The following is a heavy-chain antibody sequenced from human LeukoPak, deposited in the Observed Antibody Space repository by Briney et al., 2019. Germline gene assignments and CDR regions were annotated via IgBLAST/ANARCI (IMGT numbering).Heavy chain of an antibody. J-gene: IGHJ3*02. V-gene: IGHV3-23*01. CDR2: ISGSGGNT. CDR1: GFTVSSYA. CDR3: AKEGSCSSTSCYEGEGAFDI. Sequence: PGRSLRPSPAAYGFTVSSYAMGWLREARRKGMKWASAISGSGGNTYYADSVKGRFTISRDNSKNTLYLQMNSLRAEDTAVYYCAKEGSCSSTSCYEGEGAFDIWGQGTMVTVSS. D-gene: IGHD2-2*01.